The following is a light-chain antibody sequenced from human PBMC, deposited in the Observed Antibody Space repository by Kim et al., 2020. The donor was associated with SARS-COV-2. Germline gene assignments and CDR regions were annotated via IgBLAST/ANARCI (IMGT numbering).Light chain of an antibody. J-gene: IGKJ2*01. Sequence: PGERATLSCRASQSVSSSYLAWYQQKPGQAPRLLIYGASSRATGIPDRFSGSGSGTDFTLTISRLDPEDFAVYYCQQYGSSPYTFGQGTKLEI. CDR2: GAS. CDR3: QQYGSSPYT. V-gene: IGKV3-20*01. CDR1: QSVSSSY.